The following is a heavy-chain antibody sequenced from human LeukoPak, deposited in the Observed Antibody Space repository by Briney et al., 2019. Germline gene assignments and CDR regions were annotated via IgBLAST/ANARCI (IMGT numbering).Heavy chain of an antibody. J-gene: IGHJ3*02. CDR1: GASITGYY. CDR3: ARDMSYYDSRDAFDI. V-gene: IGHV4-4*07. D-gene: IGHD3-22*01. CDR2: IYDSGST. Sequence: PSETLSLTCSVSGASITGYYWSWIRQPAGKGLEWIGRIYDSGSTNYNPFFNGRVTMSVDTSKNQFSLNLSSVTAADTAVYYCARDMSYYDSRDAFDIWGQGTMVTVFS.